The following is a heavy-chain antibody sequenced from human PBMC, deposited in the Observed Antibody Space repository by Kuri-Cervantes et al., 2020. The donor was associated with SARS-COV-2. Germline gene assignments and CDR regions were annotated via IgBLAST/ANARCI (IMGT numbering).Heavy chain of an antibody. CDR3: ARDNRWGVYLTPFDY. Sequence: ASVKVSCKASGYTFTSYYMHWVRQAPGQGLEWMGIINPSGGSTSYAQKFQGRVTMTRDTSTSTVYMELSSLRSEDTAVYYCARDNRWGVYLTPFDYWGQGTLVTVSS. CDR1: GYTFTSYY. CDR2: INPSGGST. J-gene: IGHJ4*02. V-gene: IGHV1-46*01. D-gene: IGHD6-13*01.